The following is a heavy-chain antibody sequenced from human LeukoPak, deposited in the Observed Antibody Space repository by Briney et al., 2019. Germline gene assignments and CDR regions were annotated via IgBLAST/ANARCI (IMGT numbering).Heavy chain of an antibody. CDR3: ARGGQ. Sequence: LSLTCTVSGDSVISGDYRWTWIRQAPGKGLEWVSVIYSGGSTYYADSVKGRFTISRDNSKNTLYLQMNSLRAEDTAVYYCARGGQWGQGTLVTVSS. V-gene: IGHV3-53*01. J-gene: IGHJ4*02. CDR2: IYSGGST. CDR1: GDSVISGDYR.